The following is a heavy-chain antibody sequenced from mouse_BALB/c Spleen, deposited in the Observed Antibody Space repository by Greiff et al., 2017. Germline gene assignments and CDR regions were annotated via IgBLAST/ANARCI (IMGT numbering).Heavy chain of an antibody. CDR3: TRSKTKVDYYAMDY. CDR1: GYTFTSYW. V-gene: IGHV1-69*02. J-gene: IGHJ4*01. CDR2: IYPSDSYT. Sequence: QVQLQQPGAELVRPGASVKLSCKASGYTFTSYWINWVKQRPGQGLEWIGNIYPSDSYTNYNQKFKDKATLTVDKSSSTAYMQLSSPTSEDSAVYYCTRSKTKVDYYAMDYWGQGTSVTVSS.